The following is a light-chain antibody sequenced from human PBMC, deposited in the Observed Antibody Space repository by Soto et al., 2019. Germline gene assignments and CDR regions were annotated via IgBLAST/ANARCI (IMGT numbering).Light chain of an antibody. CDR2: DAS. Sequence: EIVLTQSPATLSVXPXXXXXLXXPASQSVSSYLAWYQQKPGQAPRLLIYDASNRATGIPARFSGSGSGTDFTLTISSLEPEDFAVYYCQQRSNWPPWTFGQGTKVDIK. CDR1: QSVSSY. V-gene: IGKV3-11*01. J-gene: IGKJ1*01. CDR3: QQRSNWPPWT.